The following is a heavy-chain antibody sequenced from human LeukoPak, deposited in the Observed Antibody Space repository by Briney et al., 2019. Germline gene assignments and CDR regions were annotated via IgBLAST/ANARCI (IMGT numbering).Heavy chain of an antibody. CDR2: IYPGDSDA. D-gene: IGHD6-19*01. J-gene: IGHJ4*02. CDR3: AWSVSGATFDY. CDR1: GYSFTTYW. V-gene: IGHV5-51*01. Sequence: GEYLKISCKGSGYSFTTYWIAWVRQTPGKGLEWMGIIYPGDSDARYSPSFQGQVTISADKSMRVAYLQWTSLKASDTAMYYCAWSVSGATFDYWGQGTLVTVSS.